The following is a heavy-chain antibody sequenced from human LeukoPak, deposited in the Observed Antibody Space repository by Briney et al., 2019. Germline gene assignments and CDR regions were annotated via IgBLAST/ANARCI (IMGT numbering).Heavy chain of an antibody. CDR1: GFTFSSYT. CDR2: ISSSSTYI. J-gene: IGHJ3*01. V-gene: IGHV3-21*01. CDR3: ARVGSWDTFDV. D-gene: IGHD3-10*01. Sequence: GGSLRLSCAASGFTFSSYTMNWVRQAPGKGLEWVSSISSSSTYIYYADSVKGRFTISRDNAKNSLYLQMNSLRAEDTAVYHCARVGSWDTFDVWGQGTMVTVSS.